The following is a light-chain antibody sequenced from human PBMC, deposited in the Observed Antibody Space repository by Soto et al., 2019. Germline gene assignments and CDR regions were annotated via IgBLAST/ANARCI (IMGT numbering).Light chain of an antibody. CDR3: QQRYNWPPLT. CDR2: QAS. CDR1: QSVNSY. Sequence: EIVLTQSPATLSMSPGDRATLSCRASQSVNSYLAWYQQRPGQAPRLLIYQASYRAAGIPARFSGSGSGTDFTLTISSLEPEDFAVYYCQQRYNWPPLTFGGGTKVEIK. V-gene: IGKV3-11*01. J-gene: IGKJ4*01.